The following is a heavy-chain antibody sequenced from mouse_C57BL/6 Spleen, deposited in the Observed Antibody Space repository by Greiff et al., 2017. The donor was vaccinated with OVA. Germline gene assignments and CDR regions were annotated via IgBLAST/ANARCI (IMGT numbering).Heavy chain of an antibody. J-gene: IGHJ3*01. V-gene: IGHV1-15*01. CDR2: IDPETGGT. CDR1: GYTFTDYE. CDR3: TAGVYYGSPFAY. D-gene: IGHD1-1*01. Sequence: QVQLQQSGAELVRPGASVTLSCKASGYTFTDYEMHWVKQTPVHGLEWIGAIDPETGGTAYNQKFKGKAILTADKSSSTAYMELRSRTSEDSAVYYCTAGVYYGSPFAYWGQGTLVTVSA.